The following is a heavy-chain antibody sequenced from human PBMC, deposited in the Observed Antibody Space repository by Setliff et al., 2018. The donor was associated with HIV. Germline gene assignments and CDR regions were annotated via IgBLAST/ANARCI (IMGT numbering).Heavy chain of an antibody. CDR1: GFTFNNFW. V-gene: IGHV3-7*03. D-gene: IGHD2-8*01. Sequence: GGSLRLSCAASGFTFNNFWMYWVRQSPGKGLEWVANINGDGNKKYYVASVKGRFTTSRDNAKNSLYLQMNSLRVEDTAVYYCARVLLRTNPVYGVASNWFDPWGQGTLVTVS. CDR3: ARVLLRTNPVYGVASNWFDP. CDR2: INGDGNKK. J-gene: IGHJ5*02.